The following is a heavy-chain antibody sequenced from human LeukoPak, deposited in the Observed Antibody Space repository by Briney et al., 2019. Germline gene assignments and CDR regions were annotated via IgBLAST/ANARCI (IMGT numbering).Heavy chain of an antibody. CDR2: ISYDGNNK. D-gene: IGHD2-21*02. CDR3: AKYGPDHLANCGGDCGKNYYYGMHV. V-gene: IGHV3-30*18. Sequence: GGSLRLPCAASGLTFSSYGMNWVRQAPGKGLEWVAIISYDGNNKYYADSVKGRFTISRDNSRNTLYLQMNSLRAEDTAVYYCAKYGPDHLANCGGDCGKNYYYGMHVWGQGTTVTVSS. CDR1: GLTFSSYG. J-gene: IGHJ6*02.